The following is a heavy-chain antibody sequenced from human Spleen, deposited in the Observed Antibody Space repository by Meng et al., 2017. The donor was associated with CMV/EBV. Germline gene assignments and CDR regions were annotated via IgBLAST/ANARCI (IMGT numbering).Heavy chain of an antibody. CDR3: ARGGTYSDDYYGMDV. D-gene: IGHD1-26*01. J-gene: IGHJ6*02. V-gene: IGHV1-69*08. CDR2: IIPLFGAT. CDR1: RGTFDSHT. Sequence: SVKVSCKASRGTFDSHTVSWVRQAPGQGLECMGRIIPLFGATLYAQKFQGRVTIRADKSTGTAYVEVNSLRPEDTAVYYCARGGTYSDDYYGMDVWGLGTMVTVSS.